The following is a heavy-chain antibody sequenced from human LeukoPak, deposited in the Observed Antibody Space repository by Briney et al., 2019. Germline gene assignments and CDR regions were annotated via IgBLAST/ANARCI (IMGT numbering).Heavy chain of an antibody. Sequence: GESLKISCKGSGYSFTSYWIGWVRQMPGKGLEWMGIIYPGDPDTRYSPSFQGQVTISADKSISTAYLQWSSLKASDTAMYYCASSYYYGSGSYFHYGMDVWGKGTTVTVSS. J-gene: IGHJ6*04. V-gene: IGHV5-51*01. CDR3: ASSYYYGSGSYFHYGMDV. D-gene: IGHD3-10*01. CDR1: GYSFTSYW. CDR2: IYPGDPDT.